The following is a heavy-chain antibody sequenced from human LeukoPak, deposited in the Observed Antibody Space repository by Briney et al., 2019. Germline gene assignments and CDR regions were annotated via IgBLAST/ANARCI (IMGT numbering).Heavy chain of an antibody. Sequence: SETLSLTCAVSGDSISSGDYSWSWLRQPPGKGLEWIGYIFHSGNSYYNPSLKSRVTISVDKSKNQFSLRLTPVTAADTAVYYCARELWFVNAPGSWLDLWGQGTLVTVSS. V-gene: IGHV4-30-2*01. J-gene: IGHJ5*02. CDR3: ARELWFVNAPGSWLDL. CDR2: IFHSGNS. D-gene: IGHD3-10*01. CDR1: GDSISSGDYS.